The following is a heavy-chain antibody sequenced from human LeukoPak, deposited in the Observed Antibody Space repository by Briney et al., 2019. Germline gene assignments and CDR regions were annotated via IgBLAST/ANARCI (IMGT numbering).Heavy chain of an antibody. CDR1: GGSISSSNW. CDR2: IYHSGST. D-gene: IGHD1-1*01. CDR3: ARVGGIRYFDY. V-gene: IGHV4-4*02. J-gene: IGHJ4*02. Sequence: SETLSLSCAVSGGSISSSNWRSWVRQPRGKGLEWIGEIYHSGSTNYNPSLKSRVTISVDKSKNQFSLKLSSVTAAYTAVYYCARVGGIRYFDYWGQGTLVTVSS.